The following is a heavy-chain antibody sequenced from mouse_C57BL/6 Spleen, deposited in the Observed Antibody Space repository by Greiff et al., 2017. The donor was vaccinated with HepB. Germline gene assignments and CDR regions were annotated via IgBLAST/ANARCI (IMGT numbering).Heavy chain of an antibody. V-gene: IGHV1-7*01. D-gene: IGHD2-4*01. Sequence: QVQLQQSGAELAKPGASVKLSCKASGYTFTSYWMHWVKQRPGQGLEWIGYINPSSGYTKYNQKFKDKATLTADKSSSTAYMELSSLTYEDSAVYDCESRGAYDYDVVAYWGQGTLVTVSA. CDR2: INPSSGYT. J-gene: IGHJ3*01. CDR3: ESRGAYDYDVVAY. CDR1: GYTFTSYW.